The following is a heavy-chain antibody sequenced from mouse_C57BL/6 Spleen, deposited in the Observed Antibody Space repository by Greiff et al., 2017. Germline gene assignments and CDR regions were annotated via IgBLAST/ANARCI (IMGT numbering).Heavy chain of an antibody. J-gene: IGHJ4*01. D-gene: IGHD4-1*01. CDR2: ISDGGSYT. Sequence: DVKVEESGGGLVKPGGSLKLSCAASGFTFSSYAMSWVRQTPEKRLEWVATISDGGSYTYYPDNVKCRFTIARDNAKNNLYLQMSHLKSEDTAMYYCARALGMDYWGQGTSVTVAS. CDR3: ARALGMDY. CDR1: GFTFSSYA. V-gene: IGHV5-4*03.